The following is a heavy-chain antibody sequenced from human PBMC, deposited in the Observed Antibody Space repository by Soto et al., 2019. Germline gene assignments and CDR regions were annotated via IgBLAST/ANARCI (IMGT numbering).Heavy chain of an antibody. CDR2: IWYDGSNK. CDR1: GFTFSSYG. Sequence: GGSLRLSCAASGFTFSSYGMHWVRQAPGKGLEWVAVIWYDGSNKYYADSVKGRFTISRDNSKNTLYLQMNSLRAEDTAVYYCARDFSRTLWLFPLFDYWGQGTLVTVSS. J-gene: IGHJ4*02. V-gene: IGHV3-33*01. CDR3: ARDFSRTLWLFPLFDY. D-gene: IGHD3-22*01.